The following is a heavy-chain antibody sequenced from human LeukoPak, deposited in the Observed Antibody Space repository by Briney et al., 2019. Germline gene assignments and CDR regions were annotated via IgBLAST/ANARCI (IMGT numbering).Heavy chain of an antibody. CDR1: GYTFTSYG. CDR3: ARSVSQQLALD. Sequence: ASVKVSCKASGYTFTSYGISWVRQAPGQGLEWMGWISAYNDNTNYAQKLQGRVTVTTDTSTSTAYMELRSLRSDDTAVYYCARSVSQQLALDWGQGTLVTVSS. D-gene: IGHD6-13*01. V-gene: IGHV1-18*01. CDR2: ISAYNDNT. J-gene: IGHJ4*02.